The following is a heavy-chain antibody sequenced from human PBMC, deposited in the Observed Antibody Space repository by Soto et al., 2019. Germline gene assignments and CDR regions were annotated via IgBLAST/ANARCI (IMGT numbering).Heavy chain of an antibody. Sequence: QVQVKESGPGLVKPSETLSLTCTVSGGSITDYSWSWIRQSAGKGLEWLGRISINGNSHYHPSLRSRVTMSIATSKKQFSLNLRSVTAADTAVYYCARESGDNWTYEVDWGQGTLVTVSS. CDR3: ARESGDNWTYEVD. D-gene: IGHD1-7*01. CDR1: GGSITDYS. CDR2: ISINGNS. J-gene: IGHJ4*02. V-gene: IGHV4-4*07.